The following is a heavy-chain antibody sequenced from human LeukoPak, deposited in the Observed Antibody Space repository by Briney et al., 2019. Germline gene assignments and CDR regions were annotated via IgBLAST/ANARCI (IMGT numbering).Heavy chain of an antibody. CDR3: AREEGATQDAN. D-gene: IGHD1-26*01. V-gene: IGHV4-38-2*02. Sequence: SETLSLTCTVSGFSTSSGYYWAWIRQPPGKGLEWIGSVYYTGGTYYNPSLKSRVTISVDTSRNQFSLRLSSVTAADTAVYYCAREEGATQDANWGQGTLVLVSS. J-gene: IGHJ4*02. CDR2: VYYTGGT. CDR1: GFSTSSGYY.